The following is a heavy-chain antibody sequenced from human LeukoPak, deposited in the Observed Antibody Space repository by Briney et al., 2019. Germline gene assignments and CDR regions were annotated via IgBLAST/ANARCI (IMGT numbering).Heavy chain of an antibody. J-gene: IGHJ6*03. CDR3: AKRGGLPPLDYYYYYMDV. CDR2: ISGSAGTT. D-gene: IGHD2-21*02. Sequence: GGSLRLSCAASGFTFSSYAMSWVRQAPGKGLEWVSGISGSAGTTYYADSVKGRFTISRDNSKNTLYLQMNSLRAEDTAVYYCAKRGGLPPLDYYYYYMDVWGKGTTVTVSS. V-gene: IGHV3-23*01. CDR1: GFTFSSYA.